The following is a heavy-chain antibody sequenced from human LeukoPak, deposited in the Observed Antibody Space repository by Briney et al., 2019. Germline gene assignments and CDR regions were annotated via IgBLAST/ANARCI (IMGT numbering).Heavy chain of an antibody. CDR1: GFTFSSYA. CDR2: ISYDGSNK. CDR3: AREDTTYYYMDV. V-gene: IGHV3-30*04. J-gene: IGHJ6*03. Sequence: GGSLRLSCAASGFTFSSYARHRGLQAPGKGLEWVAGISYDGSNKYYAPSVKGRFTISRDNSKNTLYLQLNSLRAEDTAVYYCAREDTTYYYMDVWGKGTRVSVSS. D-gene: IGHD5-18*01.